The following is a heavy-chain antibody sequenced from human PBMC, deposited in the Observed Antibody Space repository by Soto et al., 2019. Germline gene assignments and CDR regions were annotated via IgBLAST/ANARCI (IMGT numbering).Heavy chain of an antibody. CDR1: GYSFTTYW. J-gene: IGHJ6*02. Sequence: GESLKISCKGSGYSFTTYWIGWVRQLPGQGLEWMGVMFPGDSDTRYSPSFQGQVTMSADPSTNTAYLEWSSLKAADSAMYYCARVPDSSLGTMDVWGQGTTVTVSS. CDR3: ARVPDSSLGTMDV. CDR2: MFPGDSDT. D-gene: IGHD6-19*01. V-gene: IGHV5-51*01.